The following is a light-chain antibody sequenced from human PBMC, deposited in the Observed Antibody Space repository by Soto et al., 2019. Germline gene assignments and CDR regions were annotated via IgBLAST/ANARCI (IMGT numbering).Light chain of an antibody. CDR1: SRDVGGYNY. Sequence: QSALTQPPSASGSPGQSVTISCTGTSRDVGGYNYVSWYQQHPGKVPKLMVYEVNKRPSGVPDRFSGSKSGNTASLTVSGLQAEDEADYYCTSYAGGNNVFGTGTKLTV. V-gene: IGLV2-8*01. CDR3: TSYAGGNNV. J-gene: IGLJ1*01. CDR2: EVN.